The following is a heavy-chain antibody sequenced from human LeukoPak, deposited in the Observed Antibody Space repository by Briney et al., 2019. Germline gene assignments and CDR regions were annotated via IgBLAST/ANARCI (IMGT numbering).Heavy chain of an antibody. CDR3: VRVGGTGHFDD. Sequence: SETLSLTCSVSGGSISSYYWTWIRQFPGQGLEWIGNIHYSGSTNHNPSLRSRVTMSVDTSRNQFSLKLSSVTAADTAVYFCVRVGGTGHFDDWGQGTLVTVSS. V-gene: IGHV4-59*01. J-gene: IGHJ4*02. CDR2: IHYSGST. CDR1: GGSISSYY. D-gene: IGHD1-1*01.